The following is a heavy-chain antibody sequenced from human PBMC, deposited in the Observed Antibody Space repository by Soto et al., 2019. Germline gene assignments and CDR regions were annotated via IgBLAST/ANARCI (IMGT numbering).Heavy chain of an antibody. CDR1: GGSFSGYY. CDR2: INHSGST. Sequence: QVQLQQWGAGLLKPSETLSLTCAVYGGSFSGYYWSWIRQPPGKGLEWIGEINHSGSTNYNPSLKSRVTISVDTSKNQFSLKLSSVTDADTAVYYCARWSLNGIDVWGQGTTVTVSS. J-gene: IGHJ6*02. CDR3: ARWSLNGIDV. V-gene: IGHV4-34*01.